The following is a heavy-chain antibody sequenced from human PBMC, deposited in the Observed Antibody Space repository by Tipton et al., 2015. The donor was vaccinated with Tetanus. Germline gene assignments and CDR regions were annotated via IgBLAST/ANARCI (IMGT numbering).Heavy chain of an antibody. V-gene: IGHV4-39*01. CDR3: AKHGDTSRNYYFDY. D-gene: IGHD6-13*01. Sequence: LRLSCTVSGGSISSISWIRQPPGKGLEWIGNIFYSGSTPYNPSLKSRVTLSVDTSRNQFSLKLTSVTAADTAIYYCAKHGDTSRNYYFDYWGQGALVTVSS. CDR1: GGSISSIS. J-gene: IGHJ4*02. CDR2: IFYSGST.